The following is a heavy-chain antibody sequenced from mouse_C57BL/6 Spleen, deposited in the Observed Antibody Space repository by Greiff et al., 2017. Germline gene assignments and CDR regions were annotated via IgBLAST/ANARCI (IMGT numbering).Heavy chain of an antibody. J-gene: IGHJ4*01. CDR2: IDPSDSYT. V-gene: IGHV1-69*01. CDR3: ARDAMDY. Sequence: VQLQQPGAELVMPGASVKLSCKASGYTFTSYWMHWVKQRPGQGLEWIGEIDPSDSYTNYNQKFKSKSTLTVDKSSSTAYMQLSSLTSEDSAVYYCARDAMDYWGQGTSVTVSS. CDR1: GYTFTSYW.